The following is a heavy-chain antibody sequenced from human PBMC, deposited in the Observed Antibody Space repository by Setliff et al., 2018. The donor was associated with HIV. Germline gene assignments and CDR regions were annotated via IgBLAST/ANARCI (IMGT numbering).Heavy chain of an antibody. Sequence: GGSLRLSCAASGFTFGDYWMSWVRQAPGKGLEWVANIKQDGTDKYYVDSVRGRFTISRDNARNSLFLQMNSLRVEDTAVYYCASFYGDYGYWGHGTQVTVSS. V-gene: IGHV3-7*01. CDR3: ASFYGDYGY. D-gene: IGHD3-10*01. CDR2: IKQDGTDK. CDR1: GFTFGDYW. J-gene: IGHJ4*01.